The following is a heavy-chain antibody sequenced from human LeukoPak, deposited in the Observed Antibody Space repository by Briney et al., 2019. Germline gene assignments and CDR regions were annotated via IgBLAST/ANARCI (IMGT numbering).Heavy chain of an antibody. V-gene: IGHV3-66*01. CDR1: GFTVSSNY. J-gene: IGHJ3*01. Sequence: PGGSLRLSCAASGFTVSSNYMSWVRQAPGKGLEWVSVIYSGGTTLYADSVKGRFTISRDNSKNTLYLQMNSLRAEDTAVYYCARDNSGYYYAFDVWGQGTVVIVSS. CDR3: ARDNSGYYYAFDV. CDR2: IYSGGTT. D-gene: IGHD3-22*01.